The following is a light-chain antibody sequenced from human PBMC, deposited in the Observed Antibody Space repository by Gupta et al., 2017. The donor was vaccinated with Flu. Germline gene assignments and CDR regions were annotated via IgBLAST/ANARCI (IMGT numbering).Light chain of an antibody. V-gene: IGKV3-11*01. CDR1: QSISSN. Sequence: VLTQSPATLSLSPGERATLSCRASQSISSNLVWYQQKPGQAPRLLILDASNRATGVPDRFRGSGSGTDFTLTISSLGPEDFAFYYCQQRSTWPSPWTFGQGTRVEIK. J-gene: IGKJ1*01. CDR2: DAS. CDR3: QQRSTWPSPWT.